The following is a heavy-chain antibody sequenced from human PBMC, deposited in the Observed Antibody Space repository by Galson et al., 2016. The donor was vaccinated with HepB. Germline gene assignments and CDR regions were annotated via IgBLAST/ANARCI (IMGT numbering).Heavy chain of an antibody. V-gene: IGHV4-59*01. D-gene: IGHD1-26*01. J-gene: IGHJ6*02. Sequence: EILSLTCTMSGGSISNYYWGWIRQPPGKGLEWIGYIDHSGTTHDNPSLRSRVTISLDTSRKEFSLKVPAVTAADTAVYFCVREKTAGVGNNRGWGGMDVWGQGTSVIVSS. CDR3: VREKTAGVGNNRGWGGMDV. CDR2: IDHSGTT. CDR1: GGSISNYY.